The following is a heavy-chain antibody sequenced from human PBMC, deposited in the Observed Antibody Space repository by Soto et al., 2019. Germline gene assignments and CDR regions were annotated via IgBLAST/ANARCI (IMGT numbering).Heavy chain of an antibody. V-gene: IGHV3-33*01. CDR1: GFPFSSYG. Sequence: QSGGSLRLSCAASGFPFSSYGMHLVRQSPGKGLEWVAVIWYDGSNKYYADSVKGRFTISRDNSKNTLYLQMNSLRAEDTAVYYCARGEVLRYCYYGMDVWGQGTTVTVSS. J-gene: IGHJ6*02. CDR2: IWYDGSNK. D-gene: IGHD3-9*01. CDR3: ARGEVLRYCYYGMDV.